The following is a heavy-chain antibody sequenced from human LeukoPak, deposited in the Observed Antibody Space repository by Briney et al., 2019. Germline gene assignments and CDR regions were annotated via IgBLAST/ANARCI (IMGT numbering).Heavy chain of an antibody. Sequence: PGGSLRLSCAASGFTVSSNYMTWVRQAPGKGLEWVSAVSAGGGDTYYADSVKGRFTISRDNSKSTLYLQMNSLRAEDTAVYYCAKDYCTGTNCYGDYWGQGTLVTVSS. J-gene: IGHJ4*02. CDR2: VSAGGGDT. V-gene: IGHV3-23*01. CDR1: GFTVSSNY. CDR3: AKDYCTGTNCYGDY. D-gene: IGHD2-2*01.